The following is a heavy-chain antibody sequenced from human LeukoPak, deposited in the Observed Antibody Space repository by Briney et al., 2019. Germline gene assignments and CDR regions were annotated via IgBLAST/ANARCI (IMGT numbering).Heavy chain of an antibody. J-gene: IGHJ4*02. CDR2: IKQDGSEK. CDR3: ARDLTIRVRGVIIYFDY. D-gene: IGHD3-10*01. CDR1: GFTFSSYW. V-gene: IGHV3-7*03. Sequence: PGGSLRLSCAASGFTFSSYWMSWVRRAPGKGLEWVANIKQDGSEKYYVDSVKGRFTISRDNAKNSLYLQMNSLRAEDTAVYYCARDLTIRVRGVIIYFDYWGQGTLVTVSS.